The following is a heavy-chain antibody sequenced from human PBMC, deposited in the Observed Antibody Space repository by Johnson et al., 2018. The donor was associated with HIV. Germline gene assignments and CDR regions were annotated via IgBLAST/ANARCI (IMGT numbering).Heavy chain of an antibody. CDR2: IYSGGST. CDR1: GFTVSSNY. Sequence: MQLVESGGGVVQPGRSLRLSCAASGFTVSSNYMSWVRQAPGKGLEWVSLIYSGGSTYSADSVKGRFTVSRDNTKKSLYLQMNSLRADDTAVYYCARDSTPWGGDYVGYAFDLWGQGTMVTVSS. V-gene: IGHV3-66*01. D-gene: IGHD4-17*01. J-gene: IGHJ3*01. CDR3: ARDSTPWGGDYVGYAFDL.